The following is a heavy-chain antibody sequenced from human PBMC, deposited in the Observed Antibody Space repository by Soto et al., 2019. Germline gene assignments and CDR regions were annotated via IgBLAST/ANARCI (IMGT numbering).Heavy chain of an antibody. J-gene: IGHJ6*02. Sequence: SETLSLTCAVSGEPITDDNCLSWVRQPPGKGLEWIGEIHHRGATNYNPSLKSRVTISVDKSKNQLFLKLNSVTAADTALFYCATQGFYRMGVWGRGTTVT. CDR3: ATQGFYRMGV. CDR1: GEPITDDNC. CDR2: IHHRGAT. V-gene: IGHV4-4*02.